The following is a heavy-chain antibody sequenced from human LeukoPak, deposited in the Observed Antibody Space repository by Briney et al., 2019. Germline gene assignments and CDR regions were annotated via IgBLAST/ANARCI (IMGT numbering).Heavy chain of an antibody. Sequence: PSEILSLTCTVSGGSISSTGHYWSWIRQPPGKGLEWIGYIYYSGSTNYNPSLKSRVTMSVDTSKNQFSLKLSSVTAADTAVYYCATDCSGGSCYYWGQGTLVTVSS. CDR3: ATDCSGGSCYY. CDR1: GGSISSTGHY. V-gene: IGHV4-61*08. CDR2: IYYSGST. D-gene: IGHD2-15*01. J-gene: IGHJ4*02.